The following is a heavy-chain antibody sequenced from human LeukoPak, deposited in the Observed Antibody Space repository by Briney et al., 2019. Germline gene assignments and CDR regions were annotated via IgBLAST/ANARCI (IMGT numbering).Heavy chain of an antibody. V-gene: IGHV3-30*04. CDR2: ISYDGSNK. Sequence: GGSLRLSCAASGFTFSSYAMHWVRQAPGKGLEWVAVISYDGSNKYYADSVKGRFTISRDNSKNTLYLQMNSLRAEDTAVYYCVGSSTVTTAFDIWGQGTMVTVSS. D-gene: IGHD4-17*01. CDR1: GFTFSSYA. J-gene: IGHJ3*02. CDR3: VGSSTVTTAFDI.